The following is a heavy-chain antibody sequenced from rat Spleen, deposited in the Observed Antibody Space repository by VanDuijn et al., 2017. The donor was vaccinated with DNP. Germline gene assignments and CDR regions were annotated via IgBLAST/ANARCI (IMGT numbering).Heavy chain of an antibody. CDR3: ARADGYNYYFDY. V-gene: IGHV5-31*01. CDR1: GFTFNNYW. Sequence: EVQLVESGGDLVQPGRSLKLSCKVSGFTFNNYWMAWIRQVPGKGLEWIASIASSGGNTFYLDSVKGRFTISRDNAKSSLYLQMNSLKSEDTATYYCARADGYNYYFDYWGQGVMVTVSS. J-gene: IGHJ2*01. D-gene: IGHD1-4*01. CDR2: IASSGGNT.